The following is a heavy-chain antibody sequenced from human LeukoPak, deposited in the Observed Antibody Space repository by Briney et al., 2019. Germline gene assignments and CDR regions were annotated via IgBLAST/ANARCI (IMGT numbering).Heavy chain of an antibody. J-gene: IGHJ4*02. Sequence: GGSLRLSCAASGFTFSSYGMHWVRQAPGKGLEWVAVISYDGSNKYYADSVKGRFTISRDNSKNTLYLQMNSLRAEDTAVYYCAKDKEVYSSSWRYFDYWGQGTLVTVSS. CDR2: ISYDGSNK. V-gene: IGHV3-30*18. CDR1: GFTFSSYG. D-gene: IGHD6-13*01. CDR3: AKDKEVYSSSWRYFDY.